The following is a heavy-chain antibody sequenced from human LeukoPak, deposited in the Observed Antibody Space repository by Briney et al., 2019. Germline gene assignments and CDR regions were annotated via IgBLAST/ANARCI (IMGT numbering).Heavy chain of an antibody. J-gene: IGHJ4*02. Sequence: GGSLRLSCGASGFLFSNYAMYWLRQATGEGLEWVSAISGRSDNTYYADSVKGRFPLSRDSSKNTLYLQMNSLRADDTAVYYCAKWGDYDVLTGYYVSDFWGQGTLVTVSS. CDR2: ISGRSDNT. CDR1: GFLFSNYA. CDR3: AKWGDYDVLTGYYVSDF. V-gene: IGHV3-23*01. D-gene: IGHD3-9*01.